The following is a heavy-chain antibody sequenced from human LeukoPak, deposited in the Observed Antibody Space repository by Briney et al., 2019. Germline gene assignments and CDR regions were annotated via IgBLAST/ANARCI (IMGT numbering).Heavy chain of an antibody. V-gene: IGHV3-23*01. Sequence: PGGSLRLSCAASGFTFSSYAMSWVRQAPGKGLEWVSAISGNGGSTYYADSVKGRFTISRDNSKNTLYLQMNSLRAEDTAVYYCARGGHSSGWYVFGSFDYWGQGTLVTVSS. D-gene: IGHD6-19*01. CDR1: GFTFSSYA. CDR2: ISGNGGST. CDR3: ARGGHSSGWYVFGSFDY. J-gene: IGHJ4*02.